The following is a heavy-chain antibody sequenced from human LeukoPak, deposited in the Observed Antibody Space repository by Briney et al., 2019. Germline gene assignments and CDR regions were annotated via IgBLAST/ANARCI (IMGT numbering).Heavy chain of an antibody. CDR1: GFTFSSYS. Sequence: GGSLRLSCAASGFTFSSYSMNWVPQAPAKGLEWVSYISSSSSTIYYEASVKGRFTISRDNAKNSLYLQRNSLRAEDTAVYYCAILEMATPEDYWGQGTLVTVSS. D-gene: IGHD5-24*01. J-gene: IGHJ4*02. CDR2: ISSSSSTI. V-gene: IGHV3-48*01. CDR3: AILEMATPEDY.